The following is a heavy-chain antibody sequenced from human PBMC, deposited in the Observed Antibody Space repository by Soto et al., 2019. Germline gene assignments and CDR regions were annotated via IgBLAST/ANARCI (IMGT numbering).Heavy chain of an antibody. D-gene: IGHD6-13*01. CDR3: ARRIAEAGGGGNWFGP. CDR2: IYPGDSDT. J-gene: IGHJ5*02. CDR1: GYSFTSYW. V-gene: IGHV5-51*01. Sequence: PGESLKISCQGSGYSFTSYWIAWVRQMPGEGLEWMGIIYPGDSDTRYSPSFQGQVTISIDKSLSTAYLRWTNLKASDTAIYYCARRIAEAGGGGNWFGPWGQGTLVTVSS.